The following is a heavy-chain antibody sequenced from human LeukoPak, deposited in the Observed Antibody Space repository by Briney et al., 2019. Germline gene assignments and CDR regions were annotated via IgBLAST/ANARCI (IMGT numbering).Heavy chain of an antibody. D-gene: IGHD3-22*01. Sequence: SETLSLACTVSGYSISSGYYWGWIRQPPGKGLEWIGSIYHSGSTYYNPSLKSRVTISVDTSKNQFSLKLSSVAAADTAVYYCARSIRYYYDSSGYYYDEGYYFDYWGQGTLVAVSS. CDR1: GYSISSGYY. CDR2: IYHSGST. V-gene: IGHV4-38-2*02. J-gene: IGHJ4*02. CDR3: ARSIRYYYDSSGYYYDEGYYFDY.